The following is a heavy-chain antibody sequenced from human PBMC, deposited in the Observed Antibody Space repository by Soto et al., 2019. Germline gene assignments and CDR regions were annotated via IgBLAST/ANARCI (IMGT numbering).Heavy chain of an antibody. D-gene: IGHD2-15*01. CDR3: AKDKVDHNSVWDPFDI. V-gene: IGHV3-23*01. J-gene: IGHJ3*02. CDR1: GFTFSDYA. Sequence: EEQLLESGGGLVQPGGSLRLSCAASGFTFSDYAMSWVRQAPGKGLEWVSGLGGSNSDTHYAASVEGRFTVSRDNSRSTLFLQMNSLRVEDTAVYYCAKDKVDHNSVWDPFDIWARGPWSPSLQ. CDR2: LGGSNSDT.